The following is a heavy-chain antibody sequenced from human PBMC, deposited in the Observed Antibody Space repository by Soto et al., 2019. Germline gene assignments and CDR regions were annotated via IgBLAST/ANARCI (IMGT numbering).Heavy chain of an antibody. V-gene: IGHV3-21*01. CDR1: GFTFSSYS. D-gene: IGHD3-9*01. Sequence: GGSLRLSCAASGFTFSSYSMNWVRQAPGKGLEWVSSISSSSSYIYYADSVKGRFTISRDNAKNSLYLQMNSLRAEDTAVYYCARDGPFYDILTGIDYWGQGTLVTVSA. CDR3: ARDGPFYDILTGIDY. J-gene: IGHJ4*02. CDR2: ISSSSSYI.